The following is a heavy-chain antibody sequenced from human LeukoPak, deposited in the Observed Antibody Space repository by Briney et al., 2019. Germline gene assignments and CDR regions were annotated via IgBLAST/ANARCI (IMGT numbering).Heavy chain of an antibody. CDR2: INSDGRST. CDR3: RIVGATTSPLGAFDI. J-gene: IGHJ3*02. CDR1: GFTFSSYW. V-gene: IGHV3-74*01. Sequence: GGSLRLSCAASGFTFSSYWMHWVRQAPGKGLVWVSRINSDGRSTSYADSVKGRFTISRDNAKNTVYLQMNSLRAEDTAVYYCRIVGATTSPLGAFDIWGQGTMVTVSS. D-gene: IGHD1-26*01.